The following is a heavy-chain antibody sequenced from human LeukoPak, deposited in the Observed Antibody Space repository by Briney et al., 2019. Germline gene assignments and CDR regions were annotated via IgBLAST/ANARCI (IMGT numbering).Heavy chain of an antibody. D-gene: IGHD3-10*01. CDR2: IYVTGGYI. V-gene: IGHV3-21*01. CDR3: AREFNTVGNFDY. Sequence: GGSLRLSCAASGLTFRSYAMTWVRQAPGKGLEWVASIYVTGGYINYADSVKGRVTISRDNAKNSVYLQMNSLRAEDTAVYYCAREFNTVGNFDYWGQGTLVTVSS. J-gene: IGHJ4*02. CDR1: GLTFRSYA.